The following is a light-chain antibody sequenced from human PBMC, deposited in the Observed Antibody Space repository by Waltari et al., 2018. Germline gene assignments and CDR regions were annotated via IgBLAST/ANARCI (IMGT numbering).Light chain of an antibody. CDR3: CSYAGSYSPWV. V-gene: IGLV2-11*01. CDR1: SSYVGGYNH. CDR2: DVS. Sequence: SALTQPRPVSGPPGQSATISCPGTSSYVGGYNHVPWYQQHPGKAPKLMIYDVSNRPSAVPDSFSGSKSGNTASLTISGLQAEDEADYYCCSYAGSYSPWVFGGGTKLTVL. J-gene: IGLJ3*02.